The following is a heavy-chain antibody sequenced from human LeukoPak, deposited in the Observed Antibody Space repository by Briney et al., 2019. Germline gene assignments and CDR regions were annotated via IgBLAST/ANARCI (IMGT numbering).Heavy chain of an antibody. CDR3: ARYYYDSSGYYLFDY. D-gene: IGHD3-22*01. V-gene: IGHV4-4*07. J-gene: IGHJ4*02. CDR1: GGSISSYY. Sequence: SETLSLTCTVSGGSISSYYWSWIRQPAGKGLEWIGRIYTSGSTNYNPSLKSRVTISVDTSKNQFSLKLSSVTAADTAVYYCARYYYDSSGYYLFDYWGQGTLVTVSS. CDR2: IYTSGST.